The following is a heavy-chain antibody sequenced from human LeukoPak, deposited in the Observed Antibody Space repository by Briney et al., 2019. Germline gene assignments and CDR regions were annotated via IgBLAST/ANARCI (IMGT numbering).Heavy chain of an antibody. Sequence: PGRSLRLSCAASGFTFDDYAMHWVRQAPGKGLEWVSGISWNSGSIGYADSVKGRFTISRDNAKNSLYLQMNSLRAEDTALYYCAKVDSSGYSGGFDYWGQGTLVTVSS. J-gene: IGHJ4*02. V-gene: IGHV3-9*01. CDR2: ISWNSGSI. CDR3: AKVDSSGYSGGFDY. D-gene: IGHD3-22*01. CDR1: GFTFDDYA.